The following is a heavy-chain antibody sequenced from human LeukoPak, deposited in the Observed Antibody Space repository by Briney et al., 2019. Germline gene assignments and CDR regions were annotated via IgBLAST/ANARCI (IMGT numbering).Heavy chain of an antibody. Sequence: PSETLSLTCTVSGGSISSSSYYWGWIRQPPGKGLEWIGSIYYSGSTYYNPSLKSRVTISVDTSKNQFSLKLSSVTAADTAVYYCASLRTDYYGSGSYFYYYYYYMDVWGKGTTVTVSS. D-gene: IGHD3-10*01. CDR1: GGSISSSSYY. V-gene: IGHV4-39*07. CDR2: IYYSGST. J-gene: IGHJ6*03. CDR3: ASLRTDYYGSGSYFYYYYYYMDV.